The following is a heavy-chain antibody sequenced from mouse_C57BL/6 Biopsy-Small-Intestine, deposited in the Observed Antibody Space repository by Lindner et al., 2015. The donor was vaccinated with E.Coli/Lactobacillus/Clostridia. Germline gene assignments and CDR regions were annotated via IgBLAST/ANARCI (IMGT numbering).Heavy chain of an antibody. J-gene: IGHJ4*01. D-gene: IGHD3-3*01. CDR3: VRAYSSGLLGH. CDR1: GYSFTNYR. Sequence: SVKVSCKASGYSFTNYRCPWYGISWVRQAPGQGLEWMGWISSNTGDTNFAQKFQDRVSLTADISTSTVYMELRSLRSDDTAVYYCVRAYSSGLLGHWGQGTLVTVSS. V-gene: IGHV1-7*01. CDR2: ISSNTGDT.